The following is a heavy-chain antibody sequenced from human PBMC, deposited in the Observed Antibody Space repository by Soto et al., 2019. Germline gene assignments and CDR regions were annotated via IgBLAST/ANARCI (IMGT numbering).Heavy chain of an antibody. CDR1: GYSFTDHF. J-gene: IGHJ6*02. CDR3: ARDEVAHTSGWHYVRTWYYVGMDV. D-gene: IGHD3-10*02. V-gene: IGHV1-46*01. CDR2: INPSGGNT. Sequence: QVQLVQSGAEVKKPGASVKVSCKASGYSFTDHFIHWVRQGPGQGLEWVGIINPSGGNTSYAQQFQGRVTMVKDTSTSTVYMELSSLRSEDTAVYYCARDEVAHTSGWHYVRTWYYVGMDVWGRGTTITVSS.